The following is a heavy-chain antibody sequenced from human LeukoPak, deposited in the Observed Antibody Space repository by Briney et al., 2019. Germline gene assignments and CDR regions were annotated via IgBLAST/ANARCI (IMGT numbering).Heavy chain of an antibody. CDR2: IYYSGST. CDR1: GGSISSYY. D-gene: IGHD3-22*01. J-gene: IGHJ4*02. Sequence: SETLSLTCTVSGGSISSYYWSWIRQPPGKGLEWIGYIYYSGSTNYNPSLKSRVTLSVDTSKNQFSLKLSSVTAADTAVYYCARDYYDSSGYNYFDYWGQGTLVTVSS. CDR3: ARDYYDSSGYNYFDY. V-gene: IGHV4-59*01.